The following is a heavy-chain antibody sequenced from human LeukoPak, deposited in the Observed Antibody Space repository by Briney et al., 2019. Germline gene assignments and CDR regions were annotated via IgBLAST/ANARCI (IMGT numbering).Heavy chain of an antibody. CDR3: ARGRPNSSGYYYFRHNWFDP. D-gene: IGHD3-22*01. Sequence: SETLSLTCAVYGGSFSGYYWSWIRQPPGKGLEWIGEINHSGSTNYIPSLKSRVTISVDTSKNQFSLKLSSVTAADTAVYYCARGRPNSSGYYYFRHNWFDPWGQGTLVTVSS. CDR2: INHSGST. CDR1: GGSFSGYY. J-gene: IGHJ5*02. V-gene: IGHV4-34*01.